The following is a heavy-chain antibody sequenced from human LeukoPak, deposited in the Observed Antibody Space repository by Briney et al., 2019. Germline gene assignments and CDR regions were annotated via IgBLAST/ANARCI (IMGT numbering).Heavy chain of an antibody. D-gene: IGHD3-22*01. Sequence: ASVKVSCKASGYTFTGYYMHWVLQAPGQGLEWMERINPNSGGTNYAQKFQGRVTMTRDTSISTAYMELSRLRSDDTAVYYCARGGRYYDSSGYSGSIDYWGQGTLVTVSS. V-gene: IGHV1-2*06. J-gene: IGHJ4*02. CDR3: ARGGRYYDSSGYSGSIDY. CDR2: INPNSGGT. CDR1: GYTFTGYY.